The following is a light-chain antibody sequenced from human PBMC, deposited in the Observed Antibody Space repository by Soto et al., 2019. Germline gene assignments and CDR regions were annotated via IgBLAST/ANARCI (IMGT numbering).Light chain of an antibody. CDR1: QSVSSNY. CDR2: GAS. J-gene: IGKJ1*01. CDR3: QQYGNPPPT. V-gene: IGKV3-20*01. Sequence: EVVLTQSPGTLSLSAGDRATLSCRASQSVSSNYLAWYQQKPGQAPRLLISGASSRATGIPDRFNGSASGTDFTLTINRLEPEDIAVYHCQQYGNPPPTFGPGTKVDIK.